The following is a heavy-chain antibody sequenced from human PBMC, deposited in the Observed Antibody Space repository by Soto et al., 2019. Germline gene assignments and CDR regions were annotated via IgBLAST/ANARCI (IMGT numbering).Heavy chain of an antibody. D-gene: IGHD2-2*01. J-gene: IGHJ5*01. V-gene: IGHV1-3*01. CDR1: GYTFTSYA. CDR2: INAGNGNT. Sequence: QVQLVQSGAEVKKPGASVKVSCKASGYTFTSYAMHWVRQAPGHRLEWMGWINAGNGNTKYSQKFQGRVNITRDTYASTGYMELRSLRSEDTAVYYCARDRMDCSSTSCYVSGGGWFDSWGQGTLVTVS. CDR3: ARDRMDCSSTSCYVSGGGWFDS.